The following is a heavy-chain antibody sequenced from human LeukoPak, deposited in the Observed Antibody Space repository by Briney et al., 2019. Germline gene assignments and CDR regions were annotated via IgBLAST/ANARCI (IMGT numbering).Heavy chain of an antibody. CDR3: AKQLGYCSDGSCYFPY. J-gene: IGHJ4*02. Sequence: SGGSLRLSCAASGFTFSSSAMSWVRQAPGKGLEWVSAISNNGGYTYYADSVRGRFTISRDNSESTLCLQMNSLRAEDTAVYYCAKQLGYCSDGSCYFPYWGQGTLVTVSS. D-gene: IGHD2-15*01. CDR2: ISNNGGYT. CDR1: GFTFSSSA. V-gene: IGHV3-23*01.